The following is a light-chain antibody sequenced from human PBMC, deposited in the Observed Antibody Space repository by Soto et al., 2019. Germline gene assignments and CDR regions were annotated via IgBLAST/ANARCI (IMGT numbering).Light chain of an antibody. CDR2: DVS. V-gene: IGLV2-14*01. J-gene: IGLJ1*01. CDR3: SSYTSSSPL. CDR1: SSDVGSYNY. Sequence: QSVLTQPASVSGSPGQSITISCTGTSSDVGSYNYVSWYQQHPGKAPKLMIYDVSNRPSGVSNRFSGSKSGNTASLTISGLQAEDEADYYCSSYTSSSPLFGTGTKLTVL.